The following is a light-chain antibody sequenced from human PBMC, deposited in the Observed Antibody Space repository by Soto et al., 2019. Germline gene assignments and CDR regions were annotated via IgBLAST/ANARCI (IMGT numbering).Light chain of an antibody. V-gene: IGLV2-23*01. CDR1: SSDVGSYNL. J-gene: IGLJ1*01. CDR2: EAS. Sequence: QSVLTQPASVSGSPGQSITISRTGTSSDVGSYNLVSWYQQHPGKVPKIMIYEASKRPSGAPNRFSGSKSGNTASLTISGLQAEDEADYYCCSYAGSSTWVFGTGTKVTVL. CDR3: CSYAGSSTWV.